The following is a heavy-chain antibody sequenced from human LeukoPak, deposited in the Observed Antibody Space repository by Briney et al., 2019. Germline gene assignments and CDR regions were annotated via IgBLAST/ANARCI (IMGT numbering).Heavy chain of an antibody. CDR3: SSGHYGLDV. CDR1: GFTFSGSS. V-gene: IGHV3-73*01. J-gene: IGHJ6*02. Sequence: GGSLRLSCAASGFTFSGSSMNWVRQASGKGLEWVGRIGSKIDNYATAYVESVKGRFIISREDSKNTACLRMNSLKTEDTAVYYCSSGHYGLDVWGQGTTVTVSS. CDR2: IGSKIDNYAT.